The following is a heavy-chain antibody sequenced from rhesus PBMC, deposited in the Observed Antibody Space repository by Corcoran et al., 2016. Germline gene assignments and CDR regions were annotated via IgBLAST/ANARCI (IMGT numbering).Heavy chain of an antibody. CDR2: IGGSSGGT. CDR1: GGSISGYY. CDR3: ASRLTGVALDV. J-gene: IGHJ5-2*02. D-gene: IGHD7-45*01. Sequence: QVQLEESGPGLVKPSETLSLTCAVSGGSISGYYWNWIRQPPGEGLAGVGYIGGSSGGTDYNPALQSRVTISTDPSKNQLSLRLSSVTAADTAVYYCASRLTGVALDVWGRGVLVTVSS. V-gene: IGHV4S5*01.